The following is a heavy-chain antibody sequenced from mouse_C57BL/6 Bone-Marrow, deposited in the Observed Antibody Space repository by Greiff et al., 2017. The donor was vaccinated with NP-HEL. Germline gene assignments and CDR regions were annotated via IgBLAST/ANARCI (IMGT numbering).Heavy chain of an antibody. CDR2: IWSGGST. CDR3: ARKEKRVDDGYYVGAMDY. CDR1: GFSLTSYG. Sequence: QVQLQQSGPGLVQPSQSLSITCTVSGFSLTSYGVHWVRQSPGKGLEWLGVIWSGGSTDYNAAFISRLSISKDNSKSQVFFKMNSLQADDTAIYYCARKEKRVDDGYYVGAMDYWGQGTSVTVSS. J-gene: IGHJ4*01. D-gene: IGHD2-3*01. V-gene: IGHV2-2*01.